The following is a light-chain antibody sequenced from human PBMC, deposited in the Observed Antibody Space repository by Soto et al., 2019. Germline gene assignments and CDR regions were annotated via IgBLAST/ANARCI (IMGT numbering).Light chain of an antibody. CDR1: QSVSSSY. J-gene: IGKJ5*01. CDR3: QQYGSSPPIT. CDR2: GAS. Sequence: IVLTPSPSTPSLSPGERATLSCRAIQSVSSSYLAWYQQKPGQAPRLLIYGASSRATGIPDRFSGSGSGTDFTLTISRLEPEDFAVYYCQQYGSSPPITFGQGTRLEIK. V-gene: IGKV3-20*01.